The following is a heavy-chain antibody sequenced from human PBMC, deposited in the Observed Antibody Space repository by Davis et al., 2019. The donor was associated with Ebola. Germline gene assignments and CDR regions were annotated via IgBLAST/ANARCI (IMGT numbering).Heavy chain of an antibody. CDR1: GFTVSSNY. Sequence: GGSLRLSCAASGFTVSSNYMSWVRQAPGQGLEWVSVIYSGGNTIYADSVKGRLTISRDISENTLYLQMNNLRDEDTAMYYCVQHGPGDFWYFGLWGRGTLVTVSS. CDR3: VQHGPGDFWYFGL. V-gene: IGHV3-53*01. J-gene: IGHJ2*01. CDR2: IYSGGNT. D-gene: IGHD4-17*01.